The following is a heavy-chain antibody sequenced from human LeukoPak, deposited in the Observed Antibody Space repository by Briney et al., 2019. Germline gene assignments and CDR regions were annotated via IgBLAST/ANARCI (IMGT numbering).Heavy chain of an antibody. J-gene: IGHJ6*02. CDR1: GFTFRSYW. Sequence: GGSLRLSCAASGFTFRSYWTSWVRQAPGKGLEWVANIKQDGSEKNYVDSVKGRFTISRDNAKNSLYLQMNSLRAEDTAVYYCASGATLISVWGQGTTVTVSS. V-gene: IGHV3-7*01. CDR2: IKQDGSEK. D-gene: IGHD1-26*01. CDR3: ASGATLISV.